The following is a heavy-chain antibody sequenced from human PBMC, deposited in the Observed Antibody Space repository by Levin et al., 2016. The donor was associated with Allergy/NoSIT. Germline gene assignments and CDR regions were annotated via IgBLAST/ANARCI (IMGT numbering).Heavy chain of an antibody. V-gene: IGHV1-18*01. CDR2: ISAYNGNT. D-gene: IGHD3-16*01. Sequence: WVRQAPGQGLEWMGWISAYNGNTNYAQKLQGRVTMTTDTSTSTAYMELRSLRSDDTAVYYCARGGEIRGYYYYMDVWGKGTTVTVSS. CDR3: ARGGEIRGYYYYMDV. J-gene: IGHJ6*03.